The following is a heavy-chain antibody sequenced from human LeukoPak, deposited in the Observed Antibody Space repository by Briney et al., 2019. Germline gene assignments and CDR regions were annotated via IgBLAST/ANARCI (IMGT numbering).Heavy chain of an antibody. D-gene: IGHD3-9*01. J-gene: IGHJ4*02. CDR2: ISGSGGST. Sequence: PGGSLRLSCAASGFTFSSYAMSWVRQAPGKGLEWVSAISGSGGSTYYADSGKGRFTISRDNSKNTLYLQMNSLRAEDTAVYYCAKGRYGPLYFFDYWGQGTLVTVSS. CDR1: GFTFSSYA. V-gene: IGHV3-23*01. CDR3: AKGRYGPLYFFDY.